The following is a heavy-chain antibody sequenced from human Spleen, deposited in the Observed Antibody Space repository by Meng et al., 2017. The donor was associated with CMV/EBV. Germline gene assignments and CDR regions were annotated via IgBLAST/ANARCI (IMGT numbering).Heavy chain of an antibody. D-gene: IGHD3-10*01. V-gene: IGHV1-46*01. CDR2: IDPSGGST. CDR3: ARESGGTPVRGVVGIDH. Sequence: TFTSFYVHWVRQAPGQGLEWVGVIDPSGGSTTYAPKFQGRVTMTRDKSTSGVFMELSSLRPDDTAVYYCARESGGTPVRGVVGIDHWGQGALVTVSS. J-gene: IGHJ4*02. CDR1: TFTSFY.